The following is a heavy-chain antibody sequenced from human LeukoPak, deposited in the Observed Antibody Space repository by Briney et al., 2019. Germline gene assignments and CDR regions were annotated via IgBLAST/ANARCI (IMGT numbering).Heavy chain of an antibody. D-gene: IGHD6-13*01. J-gene: IGHJ5*02. CDR2: ISAYNCNT. CDR3: ASPKISGWYACFDP. V-gene: IGHV1-18*01. CDR1: GYTFTSYG. Sequence: ASVKVSCKASGYTFTSYGISWVRQAPGQGRECMGWISAYNCNTNCAQKLQGRVTMTTDTSTSTAYMELRSLSSEDTPVYHCASPKISGWYACFDPWGQGTMVTVSS.